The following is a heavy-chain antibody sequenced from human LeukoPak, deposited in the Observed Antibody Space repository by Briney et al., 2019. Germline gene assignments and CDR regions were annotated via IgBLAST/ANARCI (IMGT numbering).Heavy chain of an antibody. V-gene: IGHV3-53*01. J-gene: IGHJ5*02. D-gene: IGHD1-26*01. CDR3: AKELVGATVLGWFDP. CDR2: MYSGGNT. Sequence: GGSLRLSCSASGFTVSSNYMSWVRQAPGKGLEWVSVMYSGGNTDYADSVKGRFTISRDNSKNTLYLQMNSLRAEDTAVYYCAKELVGATVLGWFDPWGQGTLVTVSS. CDR1: GFTVSSNY.